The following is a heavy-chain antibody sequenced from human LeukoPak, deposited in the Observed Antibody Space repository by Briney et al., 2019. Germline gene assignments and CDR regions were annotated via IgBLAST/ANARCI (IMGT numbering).Heavy chain of an antibody. CDR3: ARGVRVYDYVWGSYRYYPWFDP. CDR1: GYTFTSYD. D-gene: IGHD3-16*02. J-gene: IGHJ5*02. Sequence: GASVKVSCKASGYTFTSYDINWVRQATGQGLEWMGWKNPNSGNTGYAQKFQGRVTMTRNTSISTAYMELSSLRSEDTAVYYCARGVRVYDYVWGSYRYYPWFDPWGQGTLVTVSS. CDR2: KNPNSGNT. V-gene: IGHV1-8*01.